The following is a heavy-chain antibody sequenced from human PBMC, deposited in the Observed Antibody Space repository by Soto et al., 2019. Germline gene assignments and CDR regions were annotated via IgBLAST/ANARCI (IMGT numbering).Heavy chain of an antibody. D-gene: IGHD4-17*01. V-gene: IGHV4-39*01. J-gene: IGHJ4*02. Sequence: SETLSLTCTVSGGSSSGSSYYWGWIRQPPGKGLEWIGSIYYSGSTYYNPSLKSRVTISVDTSKNQFSLKLSSVTAADTAVYYCARLSDYGDYVAGYWGQGTLVTVSS. CDR1: GGSSSGSSYY. CDR2: IYYSGST. CDR3: ARLSDYGDYVAGY.